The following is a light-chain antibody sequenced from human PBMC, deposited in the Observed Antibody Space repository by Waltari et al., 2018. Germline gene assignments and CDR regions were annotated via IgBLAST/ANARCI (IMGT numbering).Light chain of an antibody. J-gene: IGKJ1*01. Sequence: DFQMTQSPSTLSASVGDRVTITCRASQSISNWLAWFPHKPGKAPKLLIYDASTLDSGVPSRFSGSGSGTQFTLTISSLQAEDVAVYYCHQHYTTPWTFGQGTLVEL. CDR3: HQHYTTPWT. V-gene: IGKV1-5*01. CDR1: QSISNW. CDR2: DAS.